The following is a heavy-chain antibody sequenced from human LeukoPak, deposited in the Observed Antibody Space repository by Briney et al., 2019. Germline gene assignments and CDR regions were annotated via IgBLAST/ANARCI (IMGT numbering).Heavy chain of an antibody. J-gene: IGHJ4*02. D-gene: IGHD5-24*01. CDR3: ARGSGERWLPQYFFDY. V-gene: IGHV4-59*01. CDR2: IYYSGST. Sequence: PSETLSLTCTVSGGSISSYYWSWIRQPPRKGLEWIGYIYYSGSTNYNPSLKSRVTISLDTSKNQFSLKLSSVTAADTAVYFCARGSGERWLPQYFFDYWGQGTLVTVSS. CDR1: GGSISSYY.